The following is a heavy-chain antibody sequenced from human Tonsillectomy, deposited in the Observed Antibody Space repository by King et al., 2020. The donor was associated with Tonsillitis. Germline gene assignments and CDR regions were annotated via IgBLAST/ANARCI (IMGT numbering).Heavy chain of an antibody. D-gene: IGHD6-19*01. CDR1: GFTFSSYA. CDR2: ISGSGGSS. V-gene: IGHV3-23*04. Sequence: VQLVESGGGLVQPGGSLRLSCAASGFTFSSYAMSWVRQSPGKGLEWVAAISGSGGSSYYADAVKGRFTISRDNSKNTLYLQMNSLRAEDTAVYYCAKVRSRIAVAGPNDYWGQGTLVTVSS. CDR3: AKVRSRIAVAGPNDY. J-gene: IGHJ4*02.